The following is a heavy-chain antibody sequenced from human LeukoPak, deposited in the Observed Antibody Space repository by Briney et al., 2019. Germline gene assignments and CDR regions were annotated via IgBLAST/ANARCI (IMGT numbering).Heavy chain of an antibody. Sequence: GGSLRLSCAASGFTFSNYVMGWVRQAPGKGLEWVSAISGNSDGADYADSVRGRFTISRDNSKNTLYLQMNSLRAEDTAVYYCARDGPIGYYDSSGFDYWGQGTLVTVSS. D-gene: IGHD3-22*01. CDR2: ISGNSDGA. CDR1: GFTFSNYV. V-gene: IGHV3-23*01. J-gene: IGHJ4*02. CDR3: ARDGPIGYYDSSGFDY.